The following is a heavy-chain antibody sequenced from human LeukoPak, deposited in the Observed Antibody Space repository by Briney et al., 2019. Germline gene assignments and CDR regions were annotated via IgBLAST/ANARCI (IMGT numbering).Heavy chain of an antibody. J-gene: IGHJ4*02. V-gene: IGHV4-4*07. CDR2: IYTSGST. D-gene: IGHD6-19*01. Sequence: SETLSLTCTVSGGSISSYYWSRIRQPAGKGLEWIGRIYTSGSTNYNPSLKSRVTMSVDTSKNQFSLKLSSVTAADTAVYYCARDAPSIAVAGYFDYWGQGTLVTVSS. CDR1: GGSISSYY. CDR3: ARDAPSIAVAGYFDY.